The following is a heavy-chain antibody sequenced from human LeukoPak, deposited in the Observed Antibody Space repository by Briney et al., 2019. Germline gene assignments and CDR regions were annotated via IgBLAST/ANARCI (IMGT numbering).Heavy chain of an antibody. J-gene: IGHJ6*02. CDR3: ARTNWGFNDDQDMDV. Sequence: GESLKISCKGSGYSFTSYWIGWVRQMPGKGLEWMGIIYPGDSDTRYSPSFQGQVTISADKSISTAYLQWSSLKASDTAMYYCARTNWGFNDDQDMDVWGQGTTVTVSS. CDR2: IYPGDSDT. CDR1: GYSFTSYW. D-gene: IGHD7-27*01. V-gene: IGHV5-51*01.